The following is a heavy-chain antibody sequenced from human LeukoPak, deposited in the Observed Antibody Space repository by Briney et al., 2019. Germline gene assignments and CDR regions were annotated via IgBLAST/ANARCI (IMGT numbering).Heavy chain of an antibody. D-gene: IGHD3-3*01. CDR1: GDSIGSNNW. J-gene: IGHJ4*02. V-gene: IGHV4-4*02. CDR3: TRQGGFFCDY. CDR2: ISHSGMT. Sequence: SETLSLTCTVSGDSIGSNNWWSWVRQPPGKGLEWIAEISHSGMTHHNPSLTSRVTISLDKSRNQFSLILNSMTAADTAVYYCTRQGGFFCDYWGQGILVTVSS.